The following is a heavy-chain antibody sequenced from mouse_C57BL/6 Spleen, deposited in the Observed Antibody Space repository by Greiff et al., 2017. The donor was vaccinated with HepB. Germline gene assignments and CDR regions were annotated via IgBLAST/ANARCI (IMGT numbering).Heavy chain of an antibody. D-gene: IGHD1-1*01. CDR3: ARDSYRLTCYYGV. CDR2: INPNYGTT. CDR1: GYSFNDYN. V-gene: IGHV1-39*01. J-gene: IGHJ1*03. Sequence: EVQLQESGPELVKPGASVKISCTASGYSFNDYNMHWVKQSNGKGLEWIGVINPNYGTTSYNQKFKGKATLTVNQSSTTAYMQLNSLTSESSAVYYCARDSYRLTCYYGVWGTVTTVTVST.